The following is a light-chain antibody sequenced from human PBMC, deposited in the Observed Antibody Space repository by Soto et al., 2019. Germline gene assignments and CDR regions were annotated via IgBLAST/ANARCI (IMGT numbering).Light chain of an antibody. CDR3: QQYSNWPPLYY. CDR2: DAS. CDR1: QSVSIY. V-gene: IGKV3-15*01. Sequence: EIVMTQSPATLSVSPGERATLSCRASQSVSIYLAWYQQKPGLPPRLLIYDASTRATGIPDRFSGSGSGTDFTLTISSLQSADFAVYYCQQYSNWPPLYYFGRGTKLEIK. J-gene: IGKJ2*01.